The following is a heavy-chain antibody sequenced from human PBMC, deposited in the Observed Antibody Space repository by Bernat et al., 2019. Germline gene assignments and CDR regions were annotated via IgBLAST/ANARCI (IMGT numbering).Heavy chain of an antibody. Sequence: EVQLVESGGGLVQPGGSLRLSCAASGFTFSSYAMHWVRQAPGKGLEYVSAISTDGGGTYYANSVKGGFTVSRDNSKNTLHLQMGSLRAEDMAVYYCARYSRSSYDYWGQGTLVTVSS. CDR2: ISTDGGGT. D-gene: IGHD6-6*01. CDR1: GFTFSSYA. J-gene: IGHJ4*02. CDR3: ARYSRSSYDY. V-gene: IGHV3-64*01.